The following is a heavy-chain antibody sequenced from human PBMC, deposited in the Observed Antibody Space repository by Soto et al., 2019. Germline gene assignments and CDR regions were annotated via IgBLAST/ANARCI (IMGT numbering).Heavy chain of an antibody. Sequence: GGSLRLSCAASGFTFRSFTMNWVRQAPGKGLEWVSTISSNSAYIYYTDALRGRFTISRDNAKNSLHLQMNSLRAEDTAVYYCTRDASRDSSARGWFDPWGPGTLITVSS. CDR1: GFTFRSFT. CDR3: TRDASRDSSARGWFDP. V-gene: IGHV3-21*01. D-gene: IGHD6-13*01. CDR2: ISSNSAYI. J-gene: IGHJ5*02.